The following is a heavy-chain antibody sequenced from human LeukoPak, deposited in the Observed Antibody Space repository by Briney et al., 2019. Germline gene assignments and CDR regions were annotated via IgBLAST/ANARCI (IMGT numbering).Heavy chain of an antibody. J-gene: IGHJ6*03. CDR2: IDYSGTT. Sequence: SETLSLTCAVYGGSFSGYYWSWIRQPPGKGLEWIGYIDYSGTTYYNPSLKSRVTISGDRSKNHLSLKLNSVTAADTAVYYCARAQYDFLTGYRYYYYYMDVWGKGTTVTVSS. D-gene: IGHD3/OR15-3a*01. CDR3: ARAQYDFLTGYRYYYYYMDV. CDR1: GGSFSGYY. V-gene: IGHV4-34*01.